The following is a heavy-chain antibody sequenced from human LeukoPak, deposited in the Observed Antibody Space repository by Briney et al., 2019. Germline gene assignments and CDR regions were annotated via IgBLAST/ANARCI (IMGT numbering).Heavy chain of an antibody. CDR1: VYTFTSYG. V-gene: IGHV1-18*01. Sequence: PAASVKVSCKASVYTFTSYGISWVRQAPGQGLEWMGWISAYNGNTNYAQKLQGRVTMTTDTSTSTAYMELRSLRSDDTAVYYCARGEFTVVTPDAFDIWGQGTMVTVSS. CDR3: ARGEFTVVTPDAFDI. J-gene: IGHJ3*02. CDR2: ISAYNGNT. D-gene: IGHD4-23*01.